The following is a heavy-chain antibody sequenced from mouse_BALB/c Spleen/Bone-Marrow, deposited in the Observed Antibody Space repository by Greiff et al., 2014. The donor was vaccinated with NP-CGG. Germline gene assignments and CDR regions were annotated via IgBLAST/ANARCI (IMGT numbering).Heavy chain of an antibody. CDR1: GFNIKDTY. D-gene: IGHD1-1*01. CDR2: IDPANGST. CDR3: AFYYYGSSLFAY. V-gene: IGHV14-3*02. Sequence: VQLKHSGAELVKPGASVKLSCTASGFNIKDTYMHWVKQRPEQGLEWIGRIDPANGSTKYDPKFQGKATITADTSSNTAYLQLSSLTSEDTAVYYCAFYYYGSSLFAYWGQGTLVTVSA. J-gene: IGHJ3*01.